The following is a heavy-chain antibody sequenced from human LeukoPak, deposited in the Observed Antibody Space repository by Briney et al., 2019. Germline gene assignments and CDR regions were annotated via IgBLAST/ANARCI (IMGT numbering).Heavy chain of an antibody. CDR3: ARVEIPTIGTFDY. V-gene: IGHV4-30-4*01. Sequence: SETLSLTCTVSGDSISSGNSYWSWIRQPPGKGLEWIGYIYYSGSTYYNPSLKSRVTISVDTSKNQFSLKLSSVTAADTAVYYCARVEIPTIGTFDYWGQGTLVTVSS. CDR1: GDSISSGNSY. J-gene: IGHJ4*02. CDR2: IYYSGST. D-gene: IGHD1-1*01.